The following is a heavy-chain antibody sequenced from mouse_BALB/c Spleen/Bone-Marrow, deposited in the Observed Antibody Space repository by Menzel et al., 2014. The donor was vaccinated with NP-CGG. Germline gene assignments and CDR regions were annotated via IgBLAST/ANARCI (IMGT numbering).Heavy chain of an antibody. CDR3: ARQLGLRWAMDY. Sequence: DVMLVESGGGLVQPGGSLKLSCAASGFTFSSYTVSWVRQTPEKRLEWVAYISNGGGSTYYPDTVKGRFTISRDNAKNTLYPQMSSLKSEDTAMYYCARQLGLRWAMDYWGQGTSVTVSS. D-gene: IGHD3-1*01. CDR1: GFTFSSYT. J-gene: IGHJ4*01. V-gene: IGHV5-12-2*01. CDR2: ISNGGGST.